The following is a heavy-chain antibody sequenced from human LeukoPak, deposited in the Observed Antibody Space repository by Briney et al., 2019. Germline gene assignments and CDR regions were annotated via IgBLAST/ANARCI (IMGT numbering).Heavy chain of an antibody. J-gene: IGHJ4*02. D-gene: IGHD5-12*01. CDR2: IIPILGIA. Sequence: SVKVSCKASEGTFSSYAISWVRQAPGQGLEWMGRIIPILGIANYAQKFQGRVTITADKSTSTAYMELSSLRSEDTAVYYCARGGDGYNIDYWGQGTLVTVSS. CDR3: ARGGDGYNIDY. CDR1: EGTFSSYA. V-gene: IGHV1-69*04.